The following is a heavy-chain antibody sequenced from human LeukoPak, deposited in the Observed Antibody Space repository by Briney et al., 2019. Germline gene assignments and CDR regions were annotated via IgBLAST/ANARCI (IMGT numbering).Heavy chain of an antibody. D-gene: IGHD5-18*01. J-gene: IGHJ4*02. V-gene: IGHV1-69-2*01. CDR2: VDPEDGET. Sequence: ASVKVSCKASGYTFTDYYMHWVQQAPGKGLEWMGLVDPEDGETIYAEKFQGRVTITADTSTDTAYMELSSLRSEDTAVYYCATALVPDVDTAMVPRFSDYWGQGTLVTVSS. CDR1: GYTFTDYY. CDR3: ATALVPDVDTAMVPRFSDY.